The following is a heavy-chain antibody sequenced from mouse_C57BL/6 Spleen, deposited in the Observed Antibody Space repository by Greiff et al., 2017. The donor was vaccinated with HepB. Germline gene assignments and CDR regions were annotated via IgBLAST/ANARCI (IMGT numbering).Heavy chain of an antibody. V-gene: IGHV1-82*01. CDR3: ARGRPYYRFAY. D-gene: IGHD2-10*01. CDR2: IYPGDGDT. Sequence: VQLQQSGPELVKPGASVKISCKASGYAFSSSWMNWVKQRPGKGLEWIGRIYPGDGDTNYNGKFKGKATLTADKSSSTAYMQLSSLTSEDSAVYFCARGRPYYRFAYWGQGTLVTVSA. J-gene: IGHJ3*01. CDR1: GYAFSSSW.